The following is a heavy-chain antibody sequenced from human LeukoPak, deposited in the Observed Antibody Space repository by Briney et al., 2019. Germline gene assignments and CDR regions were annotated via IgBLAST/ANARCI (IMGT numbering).Heavy chain of an antibody. CDR1: GGSISSYF. Sequence: PSETLSLTCTVSGGSISSYFWTWIRQPAGKGLEWIGRIYVGGSTNYSPSLRGRLTMSVGTSKNQLSLKLRSVTAADTAVYYCYGYRGYSLDHTYALDVWGQGTTVTVSS. D-gene: IGHD5-12*01. CDR3: YGYRGYSLDHTYALDV. J-gene: IGHJ6*02. CDR2: IYVGGST. V-gene: IGHV4-4*07.